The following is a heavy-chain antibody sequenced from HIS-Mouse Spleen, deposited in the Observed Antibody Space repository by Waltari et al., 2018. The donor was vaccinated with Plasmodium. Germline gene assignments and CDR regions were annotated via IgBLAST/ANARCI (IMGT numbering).Heavy chain of an antibody. Sequence: EVQLVESGGGLVQPGGSLRLSCAASGFTFSSCWMSWVRQAPGKGLEWVANRKQGGSGKYYVDSVKGRLTSSRDNAKNSLYLQMNSLRAEDTAVYYCASSWYWYFDLWGRGTLVTVSS. J-gene: IGHJ2*01. CDR1: GFTFSSCW. V-gene: IGHV3-7*01. D-gene: IGHD6-13*01. CDR3: ASSWYWYFDL. CDR2: RKQGGSGK.